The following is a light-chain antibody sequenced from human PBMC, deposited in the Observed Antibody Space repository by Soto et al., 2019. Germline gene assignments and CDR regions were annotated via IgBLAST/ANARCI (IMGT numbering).Light chain of an antibody. V-gene: IGLV2-14*01. CDR2: EVS. CDR1: NSDIGSYNY. J-gene: IGLJ1*01. CDR3: NSFTSSNTLPYV. Sequence: QSARTQPASVSGSSGQSITISCSGTNSDIGSYNYVSWYLQHPGKAPKLIVFEVSNRPSGISDRFSGSKSGNTAYLTISGLQTEDEAVYYCNSFTSSNTLPYVFGTGTKVTVL.